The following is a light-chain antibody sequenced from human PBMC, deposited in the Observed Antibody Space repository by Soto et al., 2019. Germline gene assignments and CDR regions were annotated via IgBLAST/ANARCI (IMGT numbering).Light chain of an antibody. CDR2: PTS. CDR3: QQAYNFPLT. Sequence: DIQVTQSPSSVSASVGDRVTITCRAAQDIGNWLSWYQHKPGKAPKLLIPPTSGLQSGVPSRFSGSGSGTDFTRTINSLQPEDFATYYCQQAYNFPLTFGGGTKVDIK. V-gene: IGKV1D-12*01. J-gene: IGKJ4*01. CDR1: QDIGNW.